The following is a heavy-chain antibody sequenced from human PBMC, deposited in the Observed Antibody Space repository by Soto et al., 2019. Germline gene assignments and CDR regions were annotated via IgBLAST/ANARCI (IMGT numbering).Heavy chain of an antibody. CDR3: ARVDDFWTEAWFDP. V-gene: IGHV4-59*01. Sequence: PSETLSLTCTVSGGSISSYYWSWIRQPPGKGLEWIGYIYYSGSTNYNPSLKSRVTISVDTSKNQFSLKLSSVTAADTAVYYCARVDDFWTEAWFDPWGQGTLVTAPQ. J-gene: IGHJ5*02. CDR2: IYYSGST. D-gene: IGHD3-3*01. CDR1: GGSISSYY.